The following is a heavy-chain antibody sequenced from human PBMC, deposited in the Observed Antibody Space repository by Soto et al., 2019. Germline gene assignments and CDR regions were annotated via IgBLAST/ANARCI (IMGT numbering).Heavy chain of an antibody. D-gene: IGHD5-18*01. V-gene: IGHV4-34*01. CDR3: AREGAAMVMGFDY. J-gene: IGHJ4*02. CDR1: GGSFSGYY. Sequence: SETLSLTCAVYGGSFSGYYWSWIRQPPGKGLEWIGEINHSGSTNYNPSLKSRVTISVDTSKNQFSLKLSSVTAADTAVYYCAREGAAMVMGFDYWGQGTLVTVSS. CDR2: INHSGST.